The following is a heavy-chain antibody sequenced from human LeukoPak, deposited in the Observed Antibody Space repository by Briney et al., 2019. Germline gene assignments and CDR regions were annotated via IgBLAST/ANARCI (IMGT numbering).Heavy chain of an antibody. Sequence: PSETLSLTCTFSGTSIKNYYWSWIRLPPGKGLEWIGYVYYSGSTSYNPALESRVSISDGTSGNQVLLWLTSVTAADTAVYFCATSLYGDYEADFWGPGILVTVSS. CDR1: GTSIKNYY. CDR3: ATSLYGDYEADF. J-gene: IGHJ4*02. D-gene: IGHD4-17*01. CDR2: VYYSGST. V-gene: IGHV4-59*01.